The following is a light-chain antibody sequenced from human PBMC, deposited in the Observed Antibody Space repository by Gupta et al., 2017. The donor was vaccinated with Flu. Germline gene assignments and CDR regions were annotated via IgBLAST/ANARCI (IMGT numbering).Light chain of an antibody. J-gene: IGKJ3*01. V-gene: IGKV1-5*03. CDR2: RAS. Sequence: PSTLSASVGDRVPLTCRASQSISNWLAWYQQKPGKVPKLLIYRASTLESGVPSRFSGSGSGTEFTLTISSLQPDDFATYYCQQDNTYLITFGPGTKVDIK. CDR3: QQDNTYLIT. CDR1: QSISNW.